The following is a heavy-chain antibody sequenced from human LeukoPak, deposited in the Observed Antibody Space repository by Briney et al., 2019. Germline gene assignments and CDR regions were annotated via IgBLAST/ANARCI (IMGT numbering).Heavy chain of an antibody. J-gene: IGHJ6*04. CDR3: ARRKYYYDSSGLFV. Sequence: ASETLSLTCAVYGGSFSGFSWNWIRQPPGKGLEWIGEINHSGSTNYNPSLKSRVTISVDTSKNQFSLKLSSVTAADTAVYYCARRKYYYDSSGLFVWGKGTTVTVSS. D-gene: IGHD3-22*01. CDR1: GGSFSGFS. CDR2: INHSGST. V-gene: IGHV4-34*01.